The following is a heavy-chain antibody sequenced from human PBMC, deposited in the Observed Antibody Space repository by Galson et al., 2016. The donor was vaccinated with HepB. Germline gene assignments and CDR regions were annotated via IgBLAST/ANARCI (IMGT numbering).Heavy chain of an antibody. V-gene: IGHV3-48*01. CDR3: VRDNDWAFDY. CDR1: GFTFSNYA. Sequence: SLRLSCAASGFTFSNYAMNWVRQAPGKGLEWVSHNSRDSGIIDYADSVKGRSTVSRDNGKNSLFLQMNSLRAEDTAVYYCVRDNDWAFDYWGQGILVTV. D-gene: IGHD1-1*01. J-gene: IGHJ4*02. CDR2: NSRDSGII.